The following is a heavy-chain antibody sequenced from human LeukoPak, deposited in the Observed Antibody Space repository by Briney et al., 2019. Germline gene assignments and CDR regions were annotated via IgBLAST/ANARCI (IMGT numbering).Heavy chain of an antibody. Sequence: GGSLRLSCAAAGFTFSSYAMSWVRQAPGQVLEWVSAISGSGGSTYYADSVRGRFTISRDNSKNTLYLQMNSLRAEDTAVYYCAKGGGIAVAGTRVDYWGQGTLVTVSS. CDR1: GFTFSSYA. V-gene: IGHV3-23*01. D-gene: IGHD6-19*01. CDR2: ISGSGGST. J-gene: IGHJ4*02. CDR3: AKGGGIAVAGTRVDY.